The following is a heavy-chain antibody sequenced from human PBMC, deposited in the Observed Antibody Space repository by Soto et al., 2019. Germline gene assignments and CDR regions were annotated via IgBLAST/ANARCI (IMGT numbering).Heavy chain of an antibody. D-gene: IGHD1-26*01. Sequence: EVQLVEPGGGLVQPGGSLRLSCAASGFTVSSTYMSWVRQAPGRGLEWVSVTYPGGTTHYADSVKGIFTISRDNSKNTMDLQMNSLRADDTAMYYCTREFRTSGSRDAVDIWGQGTVVTVSS. CDR2: TYPGGTT. CDR3: TREFRTSGSRDAVDI. J-gene: IGHJ3*02. V-gene: IGHV3-66*01. CDR1: GFTVSSTY.